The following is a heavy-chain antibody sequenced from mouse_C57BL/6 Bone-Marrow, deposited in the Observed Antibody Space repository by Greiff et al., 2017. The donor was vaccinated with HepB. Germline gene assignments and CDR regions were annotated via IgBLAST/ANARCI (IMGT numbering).Heavy chain of an antibody. Sequence: EVQLKESGAELVRPGASVKLSCTASGFNIKDDYMHWVKQRPEQGLEWIGWIDPENGDTEYASNFQGKATITADTSSNTAYLQLSSLTSEDTAVYYCTTWSGKAWFAYWGQGTLVTVSA. D-gene: IGHD1-3*01. CDR3: TTWSGKAWFAY. CDR1: GFNIKDDY. V-gene: IGHV14-4*01. CDR2: IDPENGDT. J-gene: IGHJ3*01.